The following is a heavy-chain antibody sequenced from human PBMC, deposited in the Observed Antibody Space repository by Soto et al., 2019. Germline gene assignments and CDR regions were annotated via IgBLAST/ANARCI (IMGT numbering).Heavy chain of an antibody. Sequence: KASETLSLTCTVSGGSISSNYWTWIRQPPGKGLEWIGYVYNSGSTNYNPSLKSRVTISEDTSKSQFSLKVNTMTAADTAVYYCASYRRAAVTGYTLDNWGQGILVTVSS. J-gene: IGHJ4*02. CDR1: GGSISSNY. CDR2: VYNSGST. CDR3: ASYRRAAVTGYTLDN. D-gene: IGHD4-4*01. V-gene: IGHV4-59*12.